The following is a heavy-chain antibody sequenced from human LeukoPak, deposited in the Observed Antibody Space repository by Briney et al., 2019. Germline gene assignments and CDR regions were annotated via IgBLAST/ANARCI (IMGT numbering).Heavy chain of an antibody. V-gene: IGHV3-7*01. CDR1: GFTFSDYG. D-gene: IGHD6-6*01. CDR2: IKQDGSQR. CDR3: ARRGGSSARRSPIDY. Sequence: GGSLRLSCTASGFTFSDYGMTAGRQAPGKRPEWVANIKQDGSQRYYVDSVMGRFSISRDNAKNSLFLQMNGLRAEDTAVYYCARRGGSSARRSPIDYWGQGTLVTVSS. J-gene: IGHJ4*02.